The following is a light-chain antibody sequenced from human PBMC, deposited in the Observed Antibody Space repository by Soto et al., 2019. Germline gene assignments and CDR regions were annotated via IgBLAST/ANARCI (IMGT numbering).Light chain of an antibody. CDR1: ETVATK. J-gene: IGKJ5*01. CDR3: QQRSNRT. Sequence: EVLMTQSPATLSVSPGERATLSCRASETVATKLAWYQQKPGQAPRLLISGASTRAAGISDRFRGSGSGTEFTLTISSLRSEASAIYYCQQRSNRTFGQGTRLEIK. V-gene: IGKV3-15*01. CDR2: GAS.